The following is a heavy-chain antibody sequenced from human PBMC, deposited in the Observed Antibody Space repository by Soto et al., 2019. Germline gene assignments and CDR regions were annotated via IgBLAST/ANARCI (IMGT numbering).Heavy chain of an antibody. J-gene: IGHJ4*02. CDR3: ARVRNSFFDY. Sequence: SETLSLTCTVSAGSISSGGHYWSWIRQHPGKGLEWIGNIYHSGSTYFNPSLKSRVIISVDTSKNQFSLKLSSVTAADTAVYFCARVRNSFFDYWGQGVAVTVSS. CDR2: IYHSGST. V-gene: IGHV4-31*03. CDR1: AGSISSGGHY. D-gene: IGHD2-21*01.